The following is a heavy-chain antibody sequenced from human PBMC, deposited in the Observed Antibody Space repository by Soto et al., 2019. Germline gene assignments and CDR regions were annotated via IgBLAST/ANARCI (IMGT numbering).Heavy chain of an antibody. J-gene: IGHJ3*02. Sequence: SETLSLTCSVSGESISSGGYSWSWIRQPPGGGLEWLGYIYHSGTTYSNPSLQSRLTMSVDRSKNEFSLNLNSVTAADTALYYCASSVDSSGWHDAFNIWGRGTLVTVS. CDR1: GESISSGGYS. D-gene: IGHD6-19*01. CDR2: IYHSGTT. CDR3: ASSVDSSGWHDAFNI. V-gene: IGHV4-30-2*01.